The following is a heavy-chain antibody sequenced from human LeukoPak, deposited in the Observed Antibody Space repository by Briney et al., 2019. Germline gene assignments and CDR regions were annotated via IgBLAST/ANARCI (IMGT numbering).Heavy chain of an antibody. D-gene: IGHD3-22*01. CDR3: ARSMGSGHYYVADY. CDR1: GFTFSHFW. Sequence: GGSLRLSCAASGFTFSHFWIHWVRQAPGKGLVWVSRINSDGSDTIYADSVKGRFTSSRDNAKNILYLQMNSLRVEDTAVYYCARSMGSGHYYVADYWGQGTLVTVSS. J-gene: IGHJ4*02. CDR2: INSDGSDT. V-gene: IGHV3-74*01.